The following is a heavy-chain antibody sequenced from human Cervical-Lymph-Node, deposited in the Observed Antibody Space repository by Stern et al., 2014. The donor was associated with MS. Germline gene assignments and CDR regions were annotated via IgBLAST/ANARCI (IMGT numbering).Heavy chain of an antibody. CDR2: IFPRDSNT. D-gene: IGHD5-12*01. Sequence: EVQLEESGAEVKKPGESLKISCEASGYLFDDYWIGWVRQMSGRGLELVAIIFPRDSNTRYSPSVQGQVTISAAKSISTAYLPGSTLKAADPAMYYCARSPATPSGYDRFDYWGQGALVTVSS. J-gene: IGHJ4*02. CDR3: ARSPATPSGYDRFDY. V-gene: IGHV5-51*03. CDR1: GYLFDDYW.